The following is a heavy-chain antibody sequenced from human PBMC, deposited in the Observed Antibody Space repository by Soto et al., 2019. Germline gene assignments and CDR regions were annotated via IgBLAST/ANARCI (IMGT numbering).Heavy chain of an antibody. CDR3: AREVSGWHFWFDP. Sequence: TLSLTCTVSGGSTSSYYWSWIRQPPGKGLEWIGYMYYSGSTNYNPSLKSRVTISVDTSKNQFSLKLRSVTAADTAIYYCAREVSGWHFWFDPWGQGSLVTVSS. J-gene: IGHJ5*02. CDR2: MYYSGST. D-gene: IGHD6-19*01. V-gene: IGHV4-59*01. CDR1: GGSTSSYY.